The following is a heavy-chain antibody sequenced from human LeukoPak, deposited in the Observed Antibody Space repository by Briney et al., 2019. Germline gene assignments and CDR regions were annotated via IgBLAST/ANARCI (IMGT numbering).Heavy chain of an antibody. J-gene: IGHJ4*02. CDR1: GFIFSTSA. D-gene: IGHD5-24*01. Sequence: PGGSLRLSCAASGFIFSTSAMNWVRQAPGKGLEWVSAMTGSGGSTYYADSVKGRFTISRDNSKNTLYLQMNSLRAEDTAVYYCAKSIVVDGYNSYWGQGTLVTVSS. CDR3: AKSIVVDGYNSY. V-gene: IGHV3-23*01. CDR2: MTGSGGST.